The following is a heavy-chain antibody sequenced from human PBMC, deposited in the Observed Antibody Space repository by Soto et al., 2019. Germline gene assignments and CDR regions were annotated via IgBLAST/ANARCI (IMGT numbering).Heavy chain of an antibody. Sequence: QLQLQESGPGLVRPSETLSLTCDVSGDSITTKDNYWVWIRQSPGTGLQWIGTIYYSGTTFYNPSLKNRATISAHTSKNQFSLNLRSVSAADTGIFYCARAQPYSRTWSFYYGLDVWGQGTTVVVSS. CDR1: GDSITTKDNY. J-gene: IGHJ6*02. V-gene: IGHV4-39*01. D-gene: IGHD6-13*01. CDR2: IYYSGTT. CDR3: ARAQPYSRTWSFYYGLDV.